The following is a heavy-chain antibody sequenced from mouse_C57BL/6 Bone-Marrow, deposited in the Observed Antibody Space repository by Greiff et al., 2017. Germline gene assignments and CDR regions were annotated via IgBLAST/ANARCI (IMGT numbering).Heavy chain of an antibody. V-gene: IGHV5-9-1*02. D-gene: IGHD1-1*01. CDR2: ISSGGDYI. CDR3: TRERSYDYYAMDY. CDR1: GFTFSSYA. Sequence: EVQVVESGEGLVKPGGSLKLSCAASGFTFSSYAMSWVRQTPEKRLEWVAYISSGGDYIYYADTVKGRFTISRDNARNTLYLQMSSLKSEDTAMYYCTRERSYDYYAMDYWGQGTSVTVSS. J-gene: IGHJ4*01.